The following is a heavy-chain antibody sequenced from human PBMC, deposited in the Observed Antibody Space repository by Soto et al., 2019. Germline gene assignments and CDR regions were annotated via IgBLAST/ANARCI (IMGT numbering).Heavy chain of an antibody. CDR1: GGSISSSSYY. D-gene: IGHD2-15*01. V-gene: IGHV4-39*02. Sequence: QLQLQESGPGLVKPSETLSLTCTVSGGSISSSSYYWGWIRQPPGKGLEWIGGIYYSGNTYYTPSLKSRVTVSVDTSKNQFSLKLSSVTAADTAVYYCAREGGRYCTGGSCQVDSRGQGTLVTVSS. J-gene: IGHJ4*02. CDR2: IYYSGNT. CDR3: AREGGRYCTGGSCQVDS.